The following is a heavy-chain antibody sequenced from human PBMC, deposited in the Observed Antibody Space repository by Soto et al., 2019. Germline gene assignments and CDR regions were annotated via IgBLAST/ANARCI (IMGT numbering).Heavy chain of an antibody. CDR3: ARRDYYDSSGPHGAFDI. J-gene: IGHJ3*02. CDR1: GYSFTSYW. CDR2: IYPGDSDT. V-gene: IGHV5-51*01. D-gene: IGHD3-22*01. Sequence: GESLKISCKGSGYSFTSYWIGWARQMPGKGLEWMGIIYPGDSDTRYSPSFQGQVTISADKPISTAYLQWSSLKASDTAMYYCARRDYYDSSGPHGAFDIWGQGTMVTVSS.